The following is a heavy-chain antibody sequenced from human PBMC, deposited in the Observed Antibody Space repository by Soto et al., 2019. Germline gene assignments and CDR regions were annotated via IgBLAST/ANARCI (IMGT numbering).Heavy chain of an antibody. V-gene: IGHV3-30*03. Sequence: QVQLVESGGGVVQPGRSLRLSCAASGFTFSSYGMHWVRQAPGKGLEWVAVISYDGSNKYYADSVKGRFTISRDNSKNTLYLQMNSLRAEDTAVYYCASLTMVRGVISWYFDLWGRGTLVTVSS. D-gene: IGHD3-10*01. J-gene: IGHJ2*01. CDR3: ASLTMVRGVISWYFDL. CDR1: GFTFSSYG. CDR2: ISYDGSNK.